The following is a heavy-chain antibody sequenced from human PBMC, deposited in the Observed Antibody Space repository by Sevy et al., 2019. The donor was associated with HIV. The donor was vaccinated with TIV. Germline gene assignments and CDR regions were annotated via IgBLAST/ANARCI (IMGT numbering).Heavy chain of an antibody. CDR3: AREGGEYCSSTSCYLPFAFDI. J-gene: IGHJ3*02. D-gene: IGHD2-2*01. CDR2: IILSGST. V-gene: IGHV4-38-2*02. CDR1: GYSISSGYY. Sequence: SETLSLTCAVSGYSISSGYYWGWIWQPPGKGRGGIGSIILSGSTSSNPSPKSRVPISVDTSKNQFSRKLSSVTAADTAVYYCAREGGEYCSSTSCYLPFAFDIWGQGTMVTVSS.